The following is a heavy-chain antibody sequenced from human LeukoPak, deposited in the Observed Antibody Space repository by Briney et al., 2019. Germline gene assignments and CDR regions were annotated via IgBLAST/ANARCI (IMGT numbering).Heavy chain of an antibody. Sequence: SETLSLTCTVSGGSISSYYWSWIRQPAGKGLEWIGRIYTSGSTNYNPSLKSRVTISVDTSKNQFSLKLSSVTAADTAVYYCARVGALRPGADAFDIWGQGTMVTVSS. CDR1: GGSISSYY. CDR2: IYTSGST. CDR3: ARVGALRPGADAFDI. D-gene: IGHD3-16*01. J-gene: IGHJ3*02. V-gene: IGHV4-4*07.